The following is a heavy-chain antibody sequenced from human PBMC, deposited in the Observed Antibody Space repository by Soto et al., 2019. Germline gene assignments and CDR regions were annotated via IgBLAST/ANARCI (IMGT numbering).Heavy chain of an antibody. D-gene: IGHD4-17*01. CDR1: GFTFSSYS. Sequence: EVQLVESGGGLVKPGGSLRLSCAASGFTFSSYSMNWVRQAPGKGLEWVSSISSSSSYIYYADSVKGRFTISRDNAKNSLYLQMNSLRAEDTAVYYCARANLPTTKRPFDYWGQGTLVTVSS. J-gene: IGHJ4*02. V-gene: IGHV3-21*01. CDR3: ARANLPTTKRPFDY. CDR2: ISSSSSYI.